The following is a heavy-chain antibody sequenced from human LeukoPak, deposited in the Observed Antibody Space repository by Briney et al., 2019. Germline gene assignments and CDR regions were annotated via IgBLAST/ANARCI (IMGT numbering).Heavy chain of an antibody. V-gene: IGHV4-34*01. D-gene: IGHD6-19*01. Sequence: PSETLSLTCAVYGGSFSGYYWSWIRQPPGKGLEWIGEINHSGSTNYNPSLKSRVTISVDTSKNQFSLKLSSVTAADTAVYYCARLWQWRYCFDYWGQGTLVTVSS. CDR2: INHSGST. CDR1: GGSFSGYY. CDR3: ARLWQWRYCFDY. J-gene: IGHJ4*02.